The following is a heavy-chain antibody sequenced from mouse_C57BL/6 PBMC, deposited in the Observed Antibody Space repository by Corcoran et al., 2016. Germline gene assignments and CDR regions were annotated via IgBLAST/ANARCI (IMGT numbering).Heavy chain of an antibody. J-gene: IGHJ4*01. CDR2: IYPRSGNT. CDR1: GYTCTSYG. Sequence: QVQLEQSGAELARPGAAGKLSCKASGYTCTSYGKRWVKQRTGQGLEGIGEIYPRSGNTYYNEKFKGKATLTADKSSSTAYMELRSLTSEDSAVYFCARGTGTPYYAMDYWGQGTSVTVSS. V-gene: IGHV1-81*01. D-gene: IGHD4-1*01. CDR3: ARGTGTPYYAMDY.